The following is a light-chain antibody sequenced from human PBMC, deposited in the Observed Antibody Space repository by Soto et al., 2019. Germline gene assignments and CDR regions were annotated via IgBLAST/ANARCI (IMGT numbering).Light chain of an antibody. Sequence: EIVMTQSPATLSVSPGGRATLSCRASQSVSSNLAWYQQKPGQAPRLLIYGASTRATGIPARFSGSRSGTKFSLTISSLQSEDFAVYYCQQYNNWPPYTFGQGTKLEIK. CDR3: QQYNNWPPYT. J-gene: IGKJ2*01. CDR1: QSVSSN. V-gene: IGKV3D-15*01. CDR2: GAS.